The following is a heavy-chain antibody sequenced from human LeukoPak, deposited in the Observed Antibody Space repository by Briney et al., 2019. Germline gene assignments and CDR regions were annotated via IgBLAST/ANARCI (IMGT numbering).Heavy chain of an antibody. CDR3: AREGHYDILTGYSPVEYYYYYMDV. D-gene: IGHD3-9*01. Sequence: PGGSLRLSCAASGFTFSTYTIHWVRQAPGKGLEWVAVMSYDGNDKHYAASVKGRFTIPRDNSKNTVYLQMNSLRAEDTAVYYCAREGHYDILTGYSPVEYYYYYMDVWGKGTTVTVSS. CDR1: GFTFSTYT. CDR2: MSYDGNDK. V-gene: IGHV3-30*04. J-gene: IGHJ6*03.